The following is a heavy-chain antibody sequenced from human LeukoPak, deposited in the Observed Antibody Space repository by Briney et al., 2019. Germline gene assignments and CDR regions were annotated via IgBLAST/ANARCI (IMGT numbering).Heavy chain of an antibody. J-gene: IGHJ4*02. Sequence: GGSLRLSCTASGFTFRNYYMTWIRQAPGKGLEWVSYISSSGNTIYYADSVKGRFTISRDNARNSLYLQMNSLRAEDTAVYYCARDGYCSGSSCYSTTDYWGQGTLVTVSS. V-gene: IGHV3-11*04. CDR3: ARDGYCSGSSCYSTTDY. D-gene: IGHD2-15*01. CDR1: GFTFRNYY. CDR2: ISSSGNTI.